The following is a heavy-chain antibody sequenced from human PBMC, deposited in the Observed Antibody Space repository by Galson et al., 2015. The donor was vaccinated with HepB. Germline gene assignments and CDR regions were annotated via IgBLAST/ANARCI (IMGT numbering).Heavy chain of an antibody. Sequence: SVKVSCKASGGTFSSYAISWVRQAPGQGLEWMGGIIPIFGTANYAQKFQGRVTITADKSTSTAYMELSSLRSEDTAVYYCGGSPYGGNSRYWGQGTLVTVSS. CDR3: GGSPYGGNSRY. J-gene: IGHJ4*02. CDR2: IIPIFGTA. CDR1: GGTFSSYA. V-gene: IGHV1-69*06. D-gene: IGHD4-23*01.